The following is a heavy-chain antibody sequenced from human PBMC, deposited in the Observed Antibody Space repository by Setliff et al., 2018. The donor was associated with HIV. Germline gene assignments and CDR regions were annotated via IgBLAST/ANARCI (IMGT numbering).Heavy chain of an antibody. CDR2: ISAFNGNT. D-gene: IGHD5-12*01. J-gene: IGHJ4*02. Sequence: ASVKVSCKASGYTFTTYSFTWVRQAPGQGLEWMGWISAFNGNTNYAQRLQGRFTMTTDTSTSTAYMELRSLRSDDTAVYYCARGGYGWGDLGPVLDYWGQGTLVTVSS. CDR3: ARGGYGWGDLGPVLDY. CDR1: GYTFTTYS. V-gene: IGHV1-18*01.